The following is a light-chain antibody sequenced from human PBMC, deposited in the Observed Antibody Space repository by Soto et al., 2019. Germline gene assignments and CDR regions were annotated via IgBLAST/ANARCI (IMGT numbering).Light chain of an antibody. Sequence: QSVLTQPASVSGSPGQSITISCTGTSSDVGDDNYVSWYQQHPDTAPKLIIFVNSNRPSGISNRFSASKSGNTASLTISGLQAEDEADYYCSSYTSSDTPYVFGTGTKLTVL. CDR2: VNS. V-gene: IGLV2-14*01. CDR3: SSYTSSDTPYV. J-gene: IGLJ1*01. CDR1: SSDVGDDNY.